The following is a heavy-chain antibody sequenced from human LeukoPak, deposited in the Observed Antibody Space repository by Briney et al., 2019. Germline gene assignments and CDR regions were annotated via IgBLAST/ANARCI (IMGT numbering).Heavy chain of an antibody. J-gene: IGHJ4*02. CDR3: AKALDGYFDY. CDR2: ISWNSGSI. V-gene: IGHV3-9*01. Sequence: GGSLRLSCAASGFTFDDYAMHWVRQAPGKGLEWVSGISWNSGSIGYADSVKGRFTISRDNAKNSLYLQMNNLRAEDTALYYCAKALDGYFDYWGQGTLVTVSS. CDR1: GFTFDDYA. D-gene: IGHD5-24*01.